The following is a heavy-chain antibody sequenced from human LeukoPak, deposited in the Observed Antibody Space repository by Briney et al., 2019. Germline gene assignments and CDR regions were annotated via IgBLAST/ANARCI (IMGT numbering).Heavy chain of an antibody. J-gene: IGHJ4*02. CDR3: ARVFHGVNAYFDY. CDR1: GGSISSGGYY. Sequence: SQTLSLTCTVSGGSISSGGYYWSWIRQHPGKGLEWIGYIHYSGSTYYNPSLKSRVTISVDTSKNQFSLKLSSVTAADTAVYYCARVFHGVNAYFDYWGQGTLVTVSS. D-gene: IGHD4-17*01. CDR2: IHYSGST. V-gene: IGHV4-31*03.